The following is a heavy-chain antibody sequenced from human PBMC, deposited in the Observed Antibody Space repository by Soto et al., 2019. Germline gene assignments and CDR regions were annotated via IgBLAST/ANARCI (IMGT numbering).Heavy chain of an antibody. Sequence: ASVKVSCKASGYTFTSYGISWVRQAPGQGLEWMGWISAYNGNTNYAQKLQGRVTMTTDTSTSTAYMELRSLRSDDTAVYYCARGPSGYYYDSSGSWFDPWGQGTLVT. CDR1: GYTFTSYG. CDR3: ARGPSGYYYDSSGSWFDP. V-gene: IGHV1-18*01. D-gene: IGHD3-22*01. CDR2: ISAYNGNT. J-gene: IGHJ5*02.